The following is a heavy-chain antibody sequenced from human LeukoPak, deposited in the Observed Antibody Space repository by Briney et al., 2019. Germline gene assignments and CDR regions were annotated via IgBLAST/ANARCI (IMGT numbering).Heavy chain of an antibody. D-gene: IGHD3-3*01. CDR3: ARGNDLWSGYPLDY. J-gene: IGHJ4*02. CDR1: GFTFSSYS. V-gene: IGHV3-21*01. CDR2: ISSSSSYI. Sequence: GGSLRLSCAASGFTFSSYSMNWVRQAPGKGLEWVSSISSSSSYIYYADSVKGRFTISRDNAKNSLYLQMNSLRAEDTAVYYCARGNDLWSGYPLDYWGQGTLVTVSS.